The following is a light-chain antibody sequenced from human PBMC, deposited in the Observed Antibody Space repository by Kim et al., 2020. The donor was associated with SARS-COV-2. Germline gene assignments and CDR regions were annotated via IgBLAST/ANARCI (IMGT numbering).Light chain of an antibody. CDR2: SVR. Sequence: QSALTQPASVSGSPGQSITISCTGTSSDIGGYKYVSWYQQHSGKAPKLMIYSVRNRHSGVSNRFSGSKSGNTASLTISGLQAEYEADYFCSSYTSTTTLVFGGGTQLTVL. CDR3: SSYTSTTTLV. J-gene: IGLJ2*01. CDR1: SSDIGGYKY. V-gene: IGLV2-14*03.